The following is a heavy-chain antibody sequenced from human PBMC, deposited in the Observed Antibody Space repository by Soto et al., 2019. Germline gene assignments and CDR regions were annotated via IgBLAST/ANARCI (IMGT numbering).Heavy chain of an antibody. CDR3: ARDASGSYFLYFDY. J-gene: IGHJ4*02. CDR1: GFTFSIYI. V-gene: IGHV3-21*01. CDR2: ISSSSSYI. Sequence: GGSLRLSCAASGFTFSIYIINWVRQAPGKGLEWVSSISSSSSYIYYADSVKGRFTISRDNAKNSLYLQMNSLRAEDTAVYYCARDASGSYFLYFDYWGQGTLVTVSS. D-gene: IGHD1-26*01.